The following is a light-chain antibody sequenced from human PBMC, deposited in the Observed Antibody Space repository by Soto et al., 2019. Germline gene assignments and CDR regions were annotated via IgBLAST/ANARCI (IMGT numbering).Light chain of an antibody. CDR2: DAS. CDR1: QSVSSN. J-gene: IGKJ1*01. CDR3: QQRTTWPTT. Sequence: EIVMTQSPDTLSVSPGERATLSCRASQSVSSNLAWYQQKPGQAPRLLIYDASTRATGIPARFSGSGSGTEFTLTINSLQSEDFAVYYCQQRTTWPTTFGQGTRVEIK. V-gene: IGKV3-15*01.